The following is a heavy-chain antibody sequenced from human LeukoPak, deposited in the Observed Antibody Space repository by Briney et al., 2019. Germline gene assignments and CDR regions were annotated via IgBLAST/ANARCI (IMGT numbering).Heavy chain of an antibody. CDR2: IYYSGST. J-gene: IGHJ5*02. Sequence: SETLSLTCTVSGGSISSGGYYWSWIRQHPGKGLEWIGYIYYSGSTYYNPSLKSRVTISVDTSKNQFSLKLSSVTAADTAVYYCARAHCSSTSCYTDWFDPWGQGTLVTVSS. CDR3: ARAHCSSTSCYTDWFDP. D-gene: IGHD2-2*02. V-gene: IGHV4-31*03. CDR1: GGSISSGGYY.